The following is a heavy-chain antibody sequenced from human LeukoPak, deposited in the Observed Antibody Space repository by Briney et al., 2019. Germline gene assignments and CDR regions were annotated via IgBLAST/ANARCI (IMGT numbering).Heavy chain of an antibody. CDR1: GGTFSGYA. Sequence: ASVKVSCKASGGTFSGYAFNWVRQAPGEGLEWMGSIIPMFDLANYAQNFQGRVTITADRSTSTAYMELSSLRSEDTAIYYCARDARRSSFIVGPIRGDAFDVWGQGTKVSVSS. J-gene: IGHJ3*01. D-gene: IGHD1-26*01. V-gene: IGHV1-69*04. CDR3: ARDARRSSFIVGPIRGDAFDV. CDR2: IIPMFDLA.